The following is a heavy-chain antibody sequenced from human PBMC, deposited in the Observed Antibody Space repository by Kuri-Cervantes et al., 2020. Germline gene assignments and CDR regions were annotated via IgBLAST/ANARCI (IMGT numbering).Heavy chain of an antibody. CDR2: INSDGSST. Sequence: GGSLRLSCAASGFTFSSYGMHWVRQAPGKGLVWVSRINSDGSSTSYADSVKGRFTISRDNSKNTLYLQMNSLRAEDTAVYYCARDPRSYFSYYHYYGMDVWGQGTAVTVSS. D-gene: IGHD1-26*01. CDR3: ARDPRSYFSYYHYYGMDV. V-gene: IGHV3-74*01. J-gene: IGHJ6*02. CDR1: GFTFSSYG.